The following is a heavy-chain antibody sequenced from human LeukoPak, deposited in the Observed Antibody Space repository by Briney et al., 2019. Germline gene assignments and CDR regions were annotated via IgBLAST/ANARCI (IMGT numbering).Heavy chain of an antibody. V-gene: IGHV4-4*02. Sequence: SETLSLTCAVSGGSISSSNWWSWVRQPPGKGLEWIGEIYHSGSTNYNPSLKSRVTISVDKSKNQFSLKLSSVTAADTAVYYCARISAQSSANGTRWPHLDYWGQGTLVTVSS. CDR3: ARISAQSSANGTRWPHLDY. CDR2: IYHSGST. J-gene: IGHJ4*02. CDR1: GGSISSSNW. D-gene: IGHD6-19*01.